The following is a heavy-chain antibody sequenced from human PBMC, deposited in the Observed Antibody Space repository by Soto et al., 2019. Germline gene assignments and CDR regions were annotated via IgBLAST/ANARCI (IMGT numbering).Heavy chain of an antibody. J-gene: IGHJ6*02. D-gene: IGHD2-21*02. V-gene: IGHV2-5*02. Sequence: VSGPTLVNPTQTLTLTCTFSAFSLSTGGVGVGWIRQPPGKALEWLALIYWDDDKRYSPSLRSRLTITKDTSKNQVVLTMTNMDPVDTATYYCIQSRCGGDCLHSYASYYYYCMDVLGQGTTVTVSS. CDR3: IQSRCGGDCLHSYASYYYYCMDV. CDR2: IYWDDDK. CDR1: AFSLSTGGVG.